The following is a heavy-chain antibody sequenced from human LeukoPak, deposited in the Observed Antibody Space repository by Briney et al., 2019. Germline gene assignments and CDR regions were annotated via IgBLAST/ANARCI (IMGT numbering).Heavy chain of an antibody. D-gene: IGHD2-2*01. Sequence: ASVKVSCKASGYTFTGLYMHWVRQAPGQGLEWMGWINPNSGATKYAQKFQGWVTMTRDTSISTAYMELSRLTSDDTAVYYCAREITSSWFDSWGQGTLVTVPS. J-gene: IGHJ5*01. CDR2: INPNSGAT. V-gene: IGHV1-2*04. CDR3: AREITSSWFDS. CDR1: GYTFTGLY.